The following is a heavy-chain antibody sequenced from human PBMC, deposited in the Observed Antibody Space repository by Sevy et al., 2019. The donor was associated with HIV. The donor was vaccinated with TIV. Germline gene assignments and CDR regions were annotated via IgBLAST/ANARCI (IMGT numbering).Heavy chain of an antibody. Sequence: GGSLRLSCAASGFTFSSYWMHWVRQAPGKRLVWVSRINSDGSSTSYADSVKGRFTISRDNAKNTLYLQMNSLRAEDTAVYYCARDVLTTFDYYGMDVWGQGPTVTVSS. CDR3: ARDVLTTFDYYGMDV. CDR2: INSDGSST. J-gene: IGHJ6*02. CDR1: GFTFSSYW. V-gene: IGHV3-74*01. D-gene: IGHD3-16*01.